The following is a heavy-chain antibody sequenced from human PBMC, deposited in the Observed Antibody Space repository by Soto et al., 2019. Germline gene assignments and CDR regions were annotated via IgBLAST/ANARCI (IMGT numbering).Heavy chain of an antibody. V-gene: IGHV3-11*01. CDR1: GFTFSDYY. J-gene: IGHJ2*01. D-gene: IGHD6-13*01. Sequence: QVQLVESGGGLVKPGGSLRLSCAASGFTFSDYYMSWIRQAPGKGLEWVSYISSSGSTIYYADSVKGRFTVSRDNAKNSLYLQLNSLRAEDTAVYYCARRCPVAARSSWYYWYFDLWGRGTLVTVSS. CDR3: ARRCPVAARSSWYYWYFDL. CDR2: ISSSGSTI.